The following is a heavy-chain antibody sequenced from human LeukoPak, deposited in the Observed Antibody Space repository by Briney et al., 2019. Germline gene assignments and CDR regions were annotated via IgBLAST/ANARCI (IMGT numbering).Heavy chain of an antibody. V-gene: IGHV3-53*01. Sequence: GGSLRLSCTVSGFTVSSNSMSWVRQAPGKGLEWVSFIYSDNTHYSDSVKGRFTISRGNSKNTLYLQMNSLRAEDTAVYYCARRAGAYSHPYDYWGQGTLVTVSS. J-gene: IGHJ4*02. CDR1: GFTVSSNS. D-gene: IGHD4/OR15-4a*01. CDR3: ARRAGAYSHPYDY. CDR2: IYSDNT.